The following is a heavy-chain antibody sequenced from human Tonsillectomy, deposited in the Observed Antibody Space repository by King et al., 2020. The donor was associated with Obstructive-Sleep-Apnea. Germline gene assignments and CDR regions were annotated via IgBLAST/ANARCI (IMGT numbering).Heavy chain of an antibody. J-gene: IGHJ3*02. CDR1: GGSISSYY. Sequence: QLQESGPGLVKPSETLSLTCTVSGGSISSYYWSWIRQPAGKGLEWIGHIYTTGSTNYNPSLKSRVTMSVDTSKNQFSLKLSSVTAADTAVYYCARPAEVVAASRWPYAFDIWGQGTMVTVSS. V-gene: IGHV4-4*07. CDR3: ARPAEVVAASRWPYAFDI. D-gene: IGHD2-15*01. CDR2: IYTTGST.